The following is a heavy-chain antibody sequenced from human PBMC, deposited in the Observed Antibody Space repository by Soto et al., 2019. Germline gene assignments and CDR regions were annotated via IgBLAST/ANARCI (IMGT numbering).Heavy chain of an antibody. CDR3: AIEGPYSGYVHAFEI. D-gene: IGHD5-12*01. J-gene: IGHJ3*02. V-gene: IGHV1-69*13. Sequence: GYSLQVSCKASGGTFSSYAISWGRQAPGQGLEWMGGIIPIFGTANYAQKFQGRVTITADESTSTAYMELSSLRSEDTAVYYCAIEGPYSGYVHAFEIGGKGTMVTV. CDR1: GGTFSSYA. CDR2: IIPIFGTA.